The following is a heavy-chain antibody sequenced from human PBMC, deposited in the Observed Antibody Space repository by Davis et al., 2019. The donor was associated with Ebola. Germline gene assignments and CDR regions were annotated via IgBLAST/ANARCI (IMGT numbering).Heavy chain of an antibody. Sequence: MPSETLSLTCEVYGGSISGSHWNWIRQTPGKGLEWLGAINQNGLTNYTSSPKSRVTITVDPSKNQFSLRLTSVTAADTAVYHCSRETRYCSGDRCTHLYGMGVWGQGTTVTVSS. CDR2: INQNGLT. CDR3: SRETRYCSGDRCTHLYGMGV. J-gene: IGHJ6*02. D-gene: IGHD2-15*01. CDR1: GGSISGSH. V-gene: IGHV4-34*01.